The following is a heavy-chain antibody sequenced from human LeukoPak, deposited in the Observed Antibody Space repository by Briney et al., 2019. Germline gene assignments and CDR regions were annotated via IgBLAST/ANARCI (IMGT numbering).Heavy chain of an antibody. Sequence: SGGSLRLSCAASGFTFRDFTMYWVRQAPGKGLDWVALISYDGINEYYADSVKGRFTISRDTSKNTLYLQMNSLRAEDTAVFYCARVKFETNYYYYYGMDVWGQGTMVTVSS. CDR3: ARVKFETNYYYYYGMDV. CDR1: GFTFRDFT. J-gene: IGHJ6*02. D-gene: IGHD3-16*01. V-gene: IGHV3-30*14. CDR2: ISYDGINE.